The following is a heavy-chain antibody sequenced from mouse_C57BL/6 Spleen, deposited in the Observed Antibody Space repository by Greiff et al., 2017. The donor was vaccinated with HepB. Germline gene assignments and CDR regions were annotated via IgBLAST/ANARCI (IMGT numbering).Heavy chain of an antibody. V-gene: IGHV1-55*01. CDR2: IYPGSGST. Sequence: VQLQQSGAELVKPGASVKMSCKASGYTFTSYWITWVKQRPGQGLEWIGDIYPGSGSTNYNEKFKSKATLTVDTSSSTAYMQLSSLTSEDSAVYYCARGTTVVGPLDYWGQGTTLTVSS. CDR1: GYTFTSYW. D-gene: IGHD1-1*01. J-gene: IGHJ2*01. CDR3: ARGTTVVGPLDY.